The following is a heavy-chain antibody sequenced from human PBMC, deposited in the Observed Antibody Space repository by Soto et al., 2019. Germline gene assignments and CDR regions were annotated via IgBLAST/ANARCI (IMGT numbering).Heavy chain of an antibody. J-gene: IGHJ6*01. CDR3: ARPREAGKYYYGVDV. CDR1: GYSFTSYW. V-gene: IGHV5-51*01. D-gene: IGHD6-19*01. Sequence: GESLKISCKDSGYSFTSYWIGWVRQMPGKGLEWMGIIYPGDSDTRYSPSFQGQVTISADKSISTAYLQWSSLKASGTAMYYCARPREAGKYYYGVDVWGQGTTVTVSS. CDR2: IYPGDSDT.